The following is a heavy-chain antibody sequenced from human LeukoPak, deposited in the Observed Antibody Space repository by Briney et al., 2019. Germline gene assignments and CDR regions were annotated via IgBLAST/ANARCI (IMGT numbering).Heavy chain of an antibody. CDR3: AKERAEVPAAYEPYFQH. D-gene: IGHD2-2*01. J-gene: IGHJ1*01. Sequence: PGGSLRLSCAASGFTFSSYAMSWVRQAPGKGLEWVSAISGSGGSTYYADSVKGRSTISRDNSKNTLYLQMNSLRAEDTAVYYCAKERAEVPAAYEPYFQHWGQGTLVTVSS. CDR1: GFTFSSYA. V-gene: IGHV3-23*01. CDR2: ISGSGGST.